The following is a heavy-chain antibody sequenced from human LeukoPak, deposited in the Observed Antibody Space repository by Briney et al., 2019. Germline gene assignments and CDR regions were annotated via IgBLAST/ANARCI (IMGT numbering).Heavy chain of an antibody. J-gene: IGHJ4*02. V-gene: IGHV4-34*01. D-gene: IGHD6-13*01. CDR2: INHSGST. Sequence: PSETLSLTCAIYGGSFSGYYWSWIRQPPGKGLEWIGEINHSGSTNYNPSLKSRVTISVDTSKNQFSLKLSSVTAADTAVYYCARENSSPDYWGQGTLVTVSS. CDR3: ARENSSPDY. CDR1: GGSFSGYY.